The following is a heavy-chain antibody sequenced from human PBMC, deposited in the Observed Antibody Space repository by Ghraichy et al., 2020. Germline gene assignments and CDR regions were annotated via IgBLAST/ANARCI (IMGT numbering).Heavy chain of an antibody. Sequence: GESLNISCAASGFTFSSYAMSWVRQAPGKGLEWVSAISGSGGSTYYADSVKGRFTISRDNSKNTLYLQMNSLRAEDTAVYYCSKPAQIVGATTSPDYWGQGTLVTVSS. CDR2: ISGSGGST. CDR3: SKPAQIVGATTSPDY. V-gene: IGHV3-23*01. J-gene: IGHJ4*02. CDR1: GFTFSSYA. D-gene: IGHD1-26*01.